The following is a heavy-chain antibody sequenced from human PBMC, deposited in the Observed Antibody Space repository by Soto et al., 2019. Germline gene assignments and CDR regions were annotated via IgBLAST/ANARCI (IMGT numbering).Heavy chain of an antibody. CDR1: GYTFTSYA. CDR2: INAGNGNT. CDR3: ASSYYYDSSGYYGDYYYYGMDV. Sequence: ASVKVSCKASGYTFTSYAMHWVRQAPGQRLEWMGWINAGNGNTKYSQKFQGRVTITRDTSASTAYMELSSLRSEDTAVYYCASSYYYDSSGYYGDYYYYGMDVSGQGTTVTVSS. J-gene: IGHJ6*02. D-gene: IGHD3-22*01. V-gene: IGHV1-3*01.